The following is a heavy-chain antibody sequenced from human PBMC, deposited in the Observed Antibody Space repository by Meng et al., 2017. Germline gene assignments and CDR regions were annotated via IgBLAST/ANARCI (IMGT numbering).Heavy chain of an antibody. CDR1: GGTFSSYA. D-gene: IGHD5-24*01. V-gene: IGHV1-69*01. J-gene: IGHJ4*02. CDR3: ARVLRDGYNLGY. CDR2: ISPIFGTA. Sequence: HVRGVEVGDEGKKPVCAVKVSCKASGGTFSSYAISWVRQAPGQGLEWMGGISPIFGTANYAQKFQGRVTITADESTSTAYMELSSLRSEDTAVYYCARVLRDGYNLGYWGQGTLVTVSS.